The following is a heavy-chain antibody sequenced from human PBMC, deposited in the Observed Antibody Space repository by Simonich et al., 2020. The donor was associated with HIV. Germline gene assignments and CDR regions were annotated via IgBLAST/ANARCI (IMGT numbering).Heavy chain of an antibody. V-gene: IGHV4-59*05. CDR3: ARREDEAIGGYFDY. Sequence: QVQLQGSGPGLVKPSETLSLTCTVSGGSISSYYWSWIRQPAGKGLEWIGSIYYSGGTYYNPSLKSRVTISVDTSKNQFSLKLSSVTAADTAVYYCARREDEAIGGYFDYWGQGTLVTVSS. CDR2: IYYSGGT. J-gene: IGHJ4*02. CDR1: GGSISSYY.